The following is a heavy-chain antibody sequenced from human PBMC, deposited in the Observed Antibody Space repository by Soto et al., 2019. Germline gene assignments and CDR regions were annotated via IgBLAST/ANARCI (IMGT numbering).Heavy chain of an antibody. CDR2: IYHSGGT. J-gene: IGHJ6*02. CDR1: GYSISSGYY. Sequence: PSETLSLTCAVSGYSISSGYYWGWIRQPPGKGLEWIGYIYHSGGTDYNPSFESRVTISLDRSQNQFSLKLESVSAADTAVYYCARSLLTRIRGATIPYYSVMDVWGQGTTVTVSS. V-gene: IGHV4-38-2*01. D-gene: IGHD3-10*01. CDR3: ARSLLTRIRGATIPYYSVMDV.